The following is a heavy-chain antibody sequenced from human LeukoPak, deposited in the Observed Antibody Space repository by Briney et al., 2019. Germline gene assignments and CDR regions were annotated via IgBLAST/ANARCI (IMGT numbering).Heavy chain of an antibody. CDR3: ARDGGFGLRPPDGSYYYYYGMDV. CDR1: GYTFTSYY. CDR2: INPSGGST. Sequence: ASVKVSCKASGYTFTSYYMHWVRQAPGQGLEWMGIINPSGGSTSYAQKFQGRVTMTRDTSTSTVYMELSSLRSEDTAVYYCARDGGFGLRPPDGSYYYYYGMDVWGQGTTVTVSS. D-gene: IGHD3-16*01. V-gene: IGHV1-46*01. J-gene: IGHJ6*02.